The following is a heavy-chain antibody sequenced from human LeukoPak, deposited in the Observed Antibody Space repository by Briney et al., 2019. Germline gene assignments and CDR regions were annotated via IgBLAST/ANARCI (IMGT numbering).Heavy chain of an antibody. CDR1: GFTFSNYA. V-gene: IGHV3-23*01. Sequence: GGSLRLSCAASGFTFSNYAMSWVRQAPGKGLEWVSAISGSASSTYHADSVKGRFTISRDNSKNTLYLQMNSLRADDTAVYYCAKFGYCSGGSCYSFVRYFDYWGQGTLVTVSS. CDR3: AKFGYCSGGSCYSFVRYFDY. CDR2: ISGSASST. J-gene: IGHJ4*02. D-gene: IGHD2-15*01.